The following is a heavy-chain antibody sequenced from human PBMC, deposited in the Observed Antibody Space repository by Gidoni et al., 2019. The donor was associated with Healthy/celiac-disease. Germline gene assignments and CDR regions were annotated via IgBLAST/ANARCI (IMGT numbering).Heavy chain of an antibody. CDR2: IYYSGST. J-gene: IGHJ6*02. CDR1: GGSIRRSSYY. CDR3: ARDQAYYDFWSGYQRYYYYYGMDV. Sequence: QLQLQESGPGLVKPSETLSLTCTVSGGSIRRSSYYWGWIRQPPGKGLEWIGSIYYSGSTYYNPSLKSRVTISVYTSKNQFSLKLSSVTAADTAVYYCARDQAYYDFWSGYQRYYYYYGMDVWGQGTTVTVSS. V-gene: IGHV4-39*07. D-gene: IGHD3-3*01.